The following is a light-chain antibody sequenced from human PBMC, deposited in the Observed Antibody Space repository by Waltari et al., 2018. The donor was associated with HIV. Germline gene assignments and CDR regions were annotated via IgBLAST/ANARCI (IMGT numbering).Light chain of an antibody. CDR2: EVT. CDR1: SSDIGAYDF. V-gene: IGLV2-8*01. CDR3: SSYGDSLKVL. J-gene: IGLJ2*01. Sequence: QSALTQPPSASGSLGQLGRISCTGSSSDIGAYDFGGWFQQHPHSAPKLLLYEVTRRPSTVSDRFSGSRSGNTAFLTVAGLQPDDEATYFCSSYGDSLKVLFGGGTNVTVL.